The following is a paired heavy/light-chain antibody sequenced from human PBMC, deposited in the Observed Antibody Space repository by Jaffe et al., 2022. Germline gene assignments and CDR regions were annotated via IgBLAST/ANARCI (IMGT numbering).Light chain of an antibody. CDR1: SGSIASNY. CDR3: QSYDSSNWV. V-gene: IGLV6-57*02. J-gene: IGLJ3*02. Sequence: NFMLTQPHSVSESPGKTVTISCTGSSGSIASNYVQWYQQRPGSAPTTVIYEDNQRPSGVPDRFSGSIDSSSNSASLTISGLKTEDEADYYCQSYDSSNWVFGGGTKLTVL. CDR2: EDN.
Heavy chain of an antibody. V-gene: IGHV5-51*03. Sequence: EVQLVQSGAEVKKPGESLKISCKGSGYSFTSYWIGWVRQMPGKGLEWMGIIYPGDSDTRYSPSFQGQVTISADKSISTAYLQWSSLKASDTAMYYCARLWRERVFGATVTEQIDYWGQGTLVTVSS. J-gene: IGHJ4*02. CDR3: ARLWRERVFGATVTEQIDY. CDR1: GYSFTSYW. D-gene: IGHD4-17*01. CDR2: IYPGDSDT.